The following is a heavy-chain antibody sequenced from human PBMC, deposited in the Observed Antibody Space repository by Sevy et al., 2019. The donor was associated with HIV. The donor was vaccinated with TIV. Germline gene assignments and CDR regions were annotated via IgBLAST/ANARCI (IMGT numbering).Heavy chain of an antibody. CDR2: INSDDTNI. J-gene: IGHJ4*02. CDR1: GFPFSSHW. Sequence: GGSLRLSCEASGFPFSSHWMHWVRQGPGQGLVWVSGINSDDTNIPYADSVKGRFTISRDNVKNTLYLQMSSLRAEDTALYYCARGSGVAFDYWGQGTLVTVSS. D-gene: IGHD3-10*01. CDR3: ARGSGVAFDY. V-gene: IGHV3-74*01.